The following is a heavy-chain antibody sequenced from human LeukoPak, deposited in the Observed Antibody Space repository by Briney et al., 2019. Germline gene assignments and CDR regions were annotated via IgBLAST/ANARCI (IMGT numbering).Heavy chain of an antibody. CDR3: ARGLYDILTGANDAFDI. CDR1: GYTFTSYD. J-gene: IGHJ3*02. D-gene: IGHD3-9*01. V-gene: IGHV1-8*01. Sequence: ASVKVSCKASGYTFTSYDINWVRQATGQGLEWMGWMNPNSGNTDYAQKFQGRVTMTRNTSISTAYMELSSLRSEDTAVYYCARGLYDILTGANDAFDIWGQGTMVTVSS. CDR2: MNPNSGNT.